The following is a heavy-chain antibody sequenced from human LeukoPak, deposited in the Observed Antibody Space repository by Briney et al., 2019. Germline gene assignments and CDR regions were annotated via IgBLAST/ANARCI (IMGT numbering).Heavy chain of an antibody. CDR1: GGSISSSSYY. J-gene: IGHJ5*02. CDR2: IYYSGST. Sequence: SETLSLTCTVSGGSISSSSYYWGWIRQPPGKGLEGIGSIYYSGSTYYNPSLKSRVTISVDTSKNQFSLKLSSVTAADTAVYYCARRSGDSSGYYYVFWFDPWGQGTLVTVSS. V-gene: IGHV4-39*01. CDR3: ARRSGDSSGYYYVFWFDP. D-gene: IGHD3-22*01.